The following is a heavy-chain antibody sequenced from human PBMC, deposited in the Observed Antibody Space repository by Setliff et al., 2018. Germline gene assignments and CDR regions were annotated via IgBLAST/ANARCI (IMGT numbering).Heavy chain of an antibody. CDR3: ASPDTGSDGFHI. CDR1: GYTFTSYW. V-gene: IGHV5-51*01. D-gene: IGHD3-10*01. Sequence: GESLKISCKGSGYTFTSYWIGWVRQMPGKGLEWMGTIYPGDSDTKYSPSFQGQVTISVDKSISTAYLQWSSLKAPDTAIYYCASPDTGSDGFHIWGQGTVVTVSS. CDR2: IYPGDSDT. J-gene: IGHJ3*02.